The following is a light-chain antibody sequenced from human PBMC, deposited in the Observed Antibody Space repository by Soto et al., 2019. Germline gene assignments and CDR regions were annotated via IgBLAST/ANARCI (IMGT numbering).Light chain of an antibody. CDR2: DAS. CDR1: QSISSV. Sequence: DIEMTQSPSTLSGSVGDRVTITCGASQSISSVLAWYQQKPGKAPKLLIYDASSLESGVPSRFSGSGSGTEFTLTISRLQPDDFATYYCQQYNSYSRTFGQGTKVDIK. J-gene: IGKJ1*01. V-gene: IGKV1-5*01. CDR3: QQYNSYSRT.